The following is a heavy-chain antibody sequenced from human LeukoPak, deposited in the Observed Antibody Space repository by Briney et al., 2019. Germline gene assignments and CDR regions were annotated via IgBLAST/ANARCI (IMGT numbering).Heavy chain of an antibody. CDR1: GGSISSYY. CDR2: IYYSGST. CDR3: ARVPRLSGSYYGNYYYGMDV. Sequence: SETLSLTCTVSGGSISSYYWSWIRQPPGKGLEWIGYIYYSGSTNYNPSLESRVTISVDTSKNQFSLKLSSVTAADTAVYYCARVPRLSGSYYGNYYYGMDVWGQGTTVTVSS. D-gene: IGHD1-26*01. J-gene: IGHJ6*02. V-gene: IGHV4-59*01.